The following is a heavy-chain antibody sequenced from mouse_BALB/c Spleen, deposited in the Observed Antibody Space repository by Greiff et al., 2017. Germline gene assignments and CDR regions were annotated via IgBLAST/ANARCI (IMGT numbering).Heavy chain of an antibody. Sequence: EVNVVESGGGLVQPGGSRKLSCAASGFTFSSFGMHWVRQAPEKGLEWVAYISSGSSTIYYADTVKGRFTISRDNPKNTLFLQMTSLRSEDTAMYYCARWGYDEGFAYWGQGTLVTVSA. V-gene: IGHV5-17*02. CDR3: ARWGYDEGFAY. CDR1: GFTFSSFG. CDR2: ISSGSSTI. D-gene: IGHD2-14*01. J-gene: IGHJ3*01.